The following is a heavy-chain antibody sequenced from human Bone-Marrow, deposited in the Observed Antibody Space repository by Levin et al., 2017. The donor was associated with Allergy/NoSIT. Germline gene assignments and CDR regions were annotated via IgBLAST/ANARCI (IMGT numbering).Heavy chain of an antibody. D-gene: IGHD6-19*01. Sequence: NSSETLSLTCSVSGGSMSGYNWSWIRQPPGQRPEWIGYIHLSGTTNYHPSLESRVSMSVDTSKNQFFLRPTSVTAADTAVYYCARGDGWYLPWGRGTLVTVTS. CDR2: IHLSGTT. CDR1: GGSMSGYN. CDR3: ARGDGWYLP. V-gene: IGHV4-59*01. J-gene: IGHJ5*02.